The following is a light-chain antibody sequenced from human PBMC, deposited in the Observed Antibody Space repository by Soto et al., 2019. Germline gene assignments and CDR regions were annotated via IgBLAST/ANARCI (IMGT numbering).Light chain of an antibody. Sequence: EIGVTQSPATLSLSPGERATLSCRASQSVSSYLAWYQQKPGQAPRLLIYDASNRATGIPARFSGSGSGTDFTLTISSLEPEDFAVYYCRAITFGQGTRLEIK. J-gene: IGKJ5*01. CDR1: QSVSSY. V-gene: IGKV3-11*01. CDR2: DAS. CDR3: RAIT.